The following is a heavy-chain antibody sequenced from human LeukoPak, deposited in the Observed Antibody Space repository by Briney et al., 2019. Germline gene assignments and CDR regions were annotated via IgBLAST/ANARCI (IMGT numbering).Heavy chain of an antibody. CDR3: ARDGPVYYDFWSGYRARGMDV. Sequence: ASVKVSCKASGYTFTSYAMHWVRQAPGQRLEWMGWINAGNGNTKYSQKFQGRVTITRDTSASTAYMELSSLRSEDTAVYYCARDGPVYYDFWSGYRARGMDVWGQGTTVTVSS. V-gene: IGHV1-3*01. CDR2: INAGNGNT. J-gene: IGHJ6*02. CDR1: GYTFTSYA. D-gene: IGHD3-3*01.